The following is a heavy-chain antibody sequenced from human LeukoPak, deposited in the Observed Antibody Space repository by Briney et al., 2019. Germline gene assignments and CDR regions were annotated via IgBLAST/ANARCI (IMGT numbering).Heavy chain of an antibody. CDR3: ARGDSAYDYFDY. CDR1: GGSISSYY. Sequence: SETLSLTCTVSGGSISSYYWGWIRQPPGKGLEWIGYIYYSGSTNYNPSLKSRVTISVDTSKNQFSLKLSSVTAADTAVYYRARGDSAYDYFDYWGQGTLVTVSS. CDR2: IYYSGST. J-gene: IGHJ4*02. V-gene: IGHV4-59*01. D-gene: IGHD5-12*01.